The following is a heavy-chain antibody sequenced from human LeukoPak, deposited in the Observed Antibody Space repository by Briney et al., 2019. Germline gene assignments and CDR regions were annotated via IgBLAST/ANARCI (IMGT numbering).Heavy chain of an antibody. CDR1: GYTSTRYD. Sequence: ASLKLSCKASGYTSTRYDINSVRQATGQGLEWMGWMNPNSGNTGYAQKLQARVTMTRNTSISTAYMELSSLRSEDTGVYYCARATPDYCDSSGYYPFDYWGQGTLVTVSS. J-gene: IGHJ4*02. V-gene: IGHV1-8*01. CDR3: ARATPDYCDSSGYYPFDY. CDR2: MNPNSGNT. D-gene: IGHD3-22*01.